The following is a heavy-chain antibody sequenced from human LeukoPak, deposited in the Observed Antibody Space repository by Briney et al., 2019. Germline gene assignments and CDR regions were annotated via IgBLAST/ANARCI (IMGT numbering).Heavy chain of an antibody. CDR1: GGSISSYY. Sequence: SETLSLTCTVSGGSISSYYWSWIRKPPGKGLEWIGYIYYSGSTNYNPSLKSRVTISVDTSKNQFSLKLSSVTAADTAVYYCARESISTGAFDYWGQGTLVTVSS. V-gene: IGHV4-59*01. CDR3: ARESISTGAFDY. D-gene: IGHD3-3*01. CDR2: IYYSGST. J-gene: IGHJ4*02.